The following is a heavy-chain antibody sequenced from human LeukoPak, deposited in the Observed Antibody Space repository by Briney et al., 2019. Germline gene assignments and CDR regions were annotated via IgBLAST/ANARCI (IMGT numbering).Heavy chain of an antibody. CDR3: ARGLAIAAAGIYDY. Sequence: PSETLSLTCTVSGGSISSYYWSWIRQLPGKGLEWIGYIYYSGSTNYNPSLKSRVTISVDTSKNQFSLKLSSVTAADTAVYYCARGLAIAAAGIYDYWGQGTLVTVSS. J-gene: IGHJ4*02. CDR1: GGSISSYY. CDR2: IYYSGST. D-gene: IGHD6-13*01. V-gene: IGHV4-59*01.